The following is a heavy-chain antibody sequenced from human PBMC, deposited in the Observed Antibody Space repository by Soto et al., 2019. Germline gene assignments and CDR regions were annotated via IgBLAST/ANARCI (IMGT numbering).Heavy chain of an antibody. Sequence: EVQVVESGGGLVKPGGSLRLSCAASGFTFSSYNMNWVRQAPGKGLEWVSSISTSSYIYYADSVKGRFTISRDNAKNSLYLQMNSLRAEDTAVYYCARVMAYCGGDCYPDYWGQGTLVTVSS. V-gene: IGHV3-21*01. CDR3: ARVMAYCGGDCYPDY. D-gene: IGHD2-21*02. J-gene: IGHJ4*02. CDR1: GFTFSSYN. CDR2: ISTSSYI.